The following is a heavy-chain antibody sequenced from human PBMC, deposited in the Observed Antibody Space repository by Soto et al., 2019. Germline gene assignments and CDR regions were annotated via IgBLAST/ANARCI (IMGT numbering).Heavy chain of an antibody. CDR1: GGSFSGYY. Sequence: SETLSLTCAVYGGSFSGYYGSWIRQPPGKGLEWIGEINHSGSTNYNPSLKSRVTISVDTSKNQFSLKLSSVTAADTAVYYCARHRKGYYEGGWFDPWGQGTLVTVSS. J-gene: IGHJ5*02. CDR3: ARHRKGYYEGGWFDP. D-gene: IGHD3-3*01. V-gene: IGHV4-34*01. CDR2: INHSGST.